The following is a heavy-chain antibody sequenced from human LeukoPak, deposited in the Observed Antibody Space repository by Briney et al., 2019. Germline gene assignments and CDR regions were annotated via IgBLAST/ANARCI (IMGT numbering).Heavy chain of an antibody. CDR1: GYTFTGYY. J-gene: IGHJ5*02. V-gene: IGHV1-2*02. D-gene: IGHD6-19*01. CDR2: INPNSGGT. CDR3: ARVKRQWLVPELNWFDP. Sequence: GASVKVSCKASGYTFTGYYMHWVRQAPGQGLEWMGSINPNSGGTNYAQKFQGRVTMTRDTSISTAYMELSRLRSDDTAVYYCARVKRQWLVPELNWFDPWGQGTLVTVSS.